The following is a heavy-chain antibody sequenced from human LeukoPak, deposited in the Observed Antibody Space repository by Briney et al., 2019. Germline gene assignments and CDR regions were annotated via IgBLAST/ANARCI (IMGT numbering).Heavy chain of an antibody. CDR1: GYTFTGYY. CDR2: INPNSGGT. CDR3: ARTGESDFWSAYHFYYYYYMDV. V-gene: IGHV1-2*02. J-gene: IGHJ6*03. D-gene: IGHD3-3*01. Sequence: ASVKVSCKASGYTFTGYYMHWVRQAPGQGPEWMGWINPNSGGTNYAQNFQGRVTMTRDTPISTAYMELRSLRSDDTAVYYCARTGESDFWSAYHFYYYYYMDVWGKGTTVTVSS.